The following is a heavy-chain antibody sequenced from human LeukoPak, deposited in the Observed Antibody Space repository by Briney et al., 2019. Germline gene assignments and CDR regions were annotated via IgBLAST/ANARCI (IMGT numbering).Heavy chain of an antibody. J-gene: IGHJ3*02. Sequence: QPGGSLRLSRAASGFTFSSYAMHWVRQAPGKGLEWVAVISYDGSNKYYADSVKGRFTISRDNSKNTLYLQMNSLRAEDTAVYYCARMDDSSGYYVAFDIWGQGTMVTVSS. D-gene: IGHD3-22*01. V-gene: IGHV3-30-3*01. CDR2: ISYDGSNK. CDR3: ARMDDSSGYYVAFDI. CDR1: GFTFSSYA.